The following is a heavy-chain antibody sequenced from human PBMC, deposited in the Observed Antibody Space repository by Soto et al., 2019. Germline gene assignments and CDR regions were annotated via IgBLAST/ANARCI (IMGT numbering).Heavy chain of an antibody. D-gene: IGHD6-19*01. Sequence: QVQLVQSGAEVKKPGASVKVSCKASGYTFTSYHMHWVRQAPGRGLEWVGIINPSGGSTTNVQKFQGRVTLTSDTSTNTVYMELSSLRSEDTAVYYCVRQWPGSVWGQGTTVTVSS. CDR2: INPSGGST. CDR1: GYTFTSYH. CDR3: VRQWPGSV. V-gene: IGHV1-46*01. J-gene: IGHJ6*02.